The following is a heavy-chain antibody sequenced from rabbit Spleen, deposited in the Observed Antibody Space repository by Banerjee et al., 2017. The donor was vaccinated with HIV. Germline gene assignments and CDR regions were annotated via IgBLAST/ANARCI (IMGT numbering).Heavy chain of an antibody. CDR2: ITYVGTT. CDR1: GFSFSSSYY. V-gene: IGHV1S54*01. D-gene: IGHD1-1*01. J-gene: IGHJ4*01. CDR3: VRARPYPFVL. Sequence: QSLQESGGGLVQPGGSLTLTCTTSGFSFSSSYYMSWFRQAPGKGLEYIGYITYVGTTYYATWVNGRFTISIHDAQNTLYLQLSSLTAADTATYFCVRARPYPFVLWGQGTLVTVS.